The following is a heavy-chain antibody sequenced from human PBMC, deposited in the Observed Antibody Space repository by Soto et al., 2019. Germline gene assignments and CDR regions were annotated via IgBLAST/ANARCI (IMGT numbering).Heavy chain of an antibody. CDR2: ISYDGSNK. J-gene: IGHJ6*02. Sequence: QVQLVESGGGVVQPGRSLRLSCAASGFTFSSYAMHWVRQAPGKGLEWVAGISYDGSNKYYADYVKGRFTISRDHSKNTLYLQMNSLRAEDTAVYYCARGMKSSIIDYYYYGMDVWGQGTTVTVSS. V-gene: IGHV3-30-3*01. CDR3: ARGMKSSIIDYYYYGMDV. CDR1: GFTFSSYA.